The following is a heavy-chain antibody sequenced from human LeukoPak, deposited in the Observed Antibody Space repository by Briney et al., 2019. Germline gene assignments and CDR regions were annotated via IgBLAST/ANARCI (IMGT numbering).Heavy chain of an antibody. D-gene: IGHD6-13*01. CDR2: ISSSSSYT. CDR3: ARAAAGPFDY. Sequence: GGSLRLSWAAAGFTVSEYYMSWVRQAPGEGVEFVSYISSSSSYTNYADSVKRRFTISRDNAKNSLYLQMNSLRAEDTAVYYCARAAAGPFDYWGQGTLVTVSS. J-gene: IGHJ4*02. V-gene: IGHV3-11*06. CDR1: GFTVSEYY.